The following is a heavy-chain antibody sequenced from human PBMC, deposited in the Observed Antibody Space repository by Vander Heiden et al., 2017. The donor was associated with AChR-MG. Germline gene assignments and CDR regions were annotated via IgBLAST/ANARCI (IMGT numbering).Heavy chain of an antibody. V-gene: IGHV3-23*01. CDR1: GFPFSSYA. CDR3: AKDRHRVSLIRGVIDY. Sequence: EVLLLESGGGLVQPGGSLRLSCAASGFPFSSYAMSWVRQAPGKGLEWVSTISDSGGSTYYPDSVKGRFTISRDNSRNTLYLQMNSLRANDTAVYYCAKDRHRVSLIRGVIDYWGQGTLVTVSS. D-gene: IGHD3-10*01. CDR2: ISDSGGST. J-gene: IGHJ4*02.